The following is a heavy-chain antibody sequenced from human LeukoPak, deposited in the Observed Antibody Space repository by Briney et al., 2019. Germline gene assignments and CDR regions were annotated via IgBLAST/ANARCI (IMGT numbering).Heavy chain of an antibody. CDR3: AKDPLPNDAFDI. Sequence: PGGSLRLSCAASGFTFSSYAMSWARQAPGKGLEWVSAISGSGGSTYYADSVKGRFTISRDNSKNTLYLQMKSLRAEDTAVYYCAKDPLPNDAFDIWGQGTMVTVSS. CDR1: GFTFSSYA. V-gene: IGHV3-23*01. CDR2: ISGSGGST. D-gene: IGHD1-26*01. J-gene: IGHJ3*02.